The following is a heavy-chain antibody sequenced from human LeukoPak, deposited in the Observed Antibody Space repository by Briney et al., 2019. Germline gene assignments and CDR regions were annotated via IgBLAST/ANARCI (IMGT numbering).Heavy chain of an antibody. D-gene: IGHD1-26*01. Sequence: GGSLRLFCEASGFTLNTYSMNGAPQAPGKGLEGVSSIDSGGGYMFYADSVEGRFIISRDNAKDSLYLQMNSLRVEDTAVYYCARVEWEPTNWFDPWGQGTLVTVSS. CDR1: GFTLNTYS. J-gene: IGHJ5*02. CDR2: IDSGGGYM. V-gene: IGHV3-21*04. CDR3: ARVEWEPTNWFDP.